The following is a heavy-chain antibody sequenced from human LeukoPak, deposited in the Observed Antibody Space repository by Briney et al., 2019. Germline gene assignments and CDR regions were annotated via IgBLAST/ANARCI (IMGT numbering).Heavy chain of an antibody. J-gene: IGHJ4*02. CDR2: ISGNGGST. V-gene: IGHV3-64*01. D-gene: IGHD4-11*01. CDR3: ASVTTHGVSHYEYKY. CDR1: GFTFSSYV. Sequence: GGSLRLSCAASGFTFSSYVMHWVRQAPGKGLEYVSGISGNGGSTYYANSVKGRFTISRDNSKNTLYLQMGSLRAEDMAVYYCASVTTHGVSHYEYKYWGRGTLVTVSS.